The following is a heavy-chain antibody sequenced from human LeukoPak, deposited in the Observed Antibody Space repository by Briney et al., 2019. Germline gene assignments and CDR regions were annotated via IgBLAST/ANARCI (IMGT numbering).Heavy chain of an antibody. Sequence: GGSLRLSCAASRFLYWNCEMHRVRQAPGKGLEWISYISNGGGNKFYANSVKGRFTISGDNANKSLNLHMRSGRAEDTAVYYCSSTRRDYGDYFFDLWGQGTLVTVSS. CDR3: SSTRRDYGDYFFDL. D-gene: IGHD4-17*01. V-gene: IGHV3-48*03. CDR2: ISNGGGNK. J-gene: IGHJ4*02. CDR1: RFLYWNCE.